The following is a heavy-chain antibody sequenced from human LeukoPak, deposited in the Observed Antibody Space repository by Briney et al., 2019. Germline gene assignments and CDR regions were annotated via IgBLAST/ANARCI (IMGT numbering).Heavy chain of an antibody. Sequence: SVKVSCKASGGTFSSYAISWVRQAPGQGLEWMGGIIPIFGTANYAQKFQGRVTITADESTSTAYMELGSLRSEDTAVYYCARDPTTYYDFWSGYWDYWGQGTLVTVSS. CDR1: GGTFSSYA. V-gene: IGHV1-69*13. CDR3: ARDPTTYYDFWSGYWDY. D-gene: IGHD3-3*01. CDR2: IIPIFGTA. J-gene: IGHJ4*02.